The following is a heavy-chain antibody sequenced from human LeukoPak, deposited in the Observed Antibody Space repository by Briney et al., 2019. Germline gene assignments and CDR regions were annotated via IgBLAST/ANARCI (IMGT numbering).Heavy chain of an antibody. CDR1: GFTFSQYW. CDR3: ARSGRGVDSFYFYMDV. J-gene: IGHJ6*03. Sequence: GGSLRLSCAASGFTFSQYWMSWVRQAPGKGLEWVANIKDDGGEKQDGSEKNYVDSVKGRFTISRDNAKNSLYLQMNSLRAEDTAVYYCARSGRGVDSFYFYMDVWGKGTTVTVSS. CDR2: IKDDGGEKQDGSEK. D-gene: IGHD3-10*01. V-gene: IGHV3-7*01.